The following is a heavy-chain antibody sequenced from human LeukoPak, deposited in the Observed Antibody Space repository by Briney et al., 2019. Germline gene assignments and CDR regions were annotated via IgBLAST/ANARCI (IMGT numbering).Heavy chain of an antibody. J-gene: IGHJ4*02. Sequence: SETLSLTCNVSSGSISSGHYYWSWLRQPPGKGLEWIGYIYHSGSTFYNPSLKSRVTISVDTSKNQFSLKLSSVTAADTAVYYRAVLLRWEVRQWGQGSLVTVSS. V-gene: IGHV4-30-4*08. D-gene: IGHD1-26*01. CDR2: IYHSGST. CDR3: AVLLRWEVRQ. CDR1: SGSISSGHYY.